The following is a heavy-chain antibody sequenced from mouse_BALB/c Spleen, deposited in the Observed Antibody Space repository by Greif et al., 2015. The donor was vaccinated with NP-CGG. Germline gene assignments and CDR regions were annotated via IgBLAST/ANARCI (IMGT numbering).Heavy chain of an antibody. CDR3: ARNYYGSSYYAMDY. D-gene: IGHD1-1*01. Sequence: VQLVESGPGLVQPSQSLSITCTVSGFSLTSYGVHWVRQSPGKGLEWLGVIWSGGSTDYNAAFISRLSISKDNPKSQVFFKVNSLQANDTAIYYCARNYYGSSYYAMDYWGQGTSVTVSS. CDR1: GFSLTSYG. V-gene: IGHV2-2*02. CDR2: IWSGGST. J-gene: IGHJ4*01.